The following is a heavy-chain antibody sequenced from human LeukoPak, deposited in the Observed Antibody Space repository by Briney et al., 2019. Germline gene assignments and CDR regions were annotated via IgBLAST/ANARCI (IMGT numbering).Heavy chain of an antibody. Sequence: GGSLRLSCAASGFTFSSYVMNWFRQAPGKGLEWVSGVRGSGGTTYYADSVKGRFTISRDNSKNTLYMTMNSLRAEDTAVYYCARDRVVVPAAGPNWFDPWGQGTLVTVSS. CDR1: GFTFSSYV. CDR2: VRGSGGTT. D-gene: IGHD2-2*01. J-gene: IGHJ5*02. V-gene: IGHV3-23*01. CDR3: ARDRVVVPAAGPNWFDP.